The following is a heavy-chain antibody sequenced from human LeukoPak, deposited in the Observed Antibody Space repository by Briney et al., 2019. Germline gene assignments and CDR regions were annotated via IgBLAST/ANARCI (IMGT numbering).Heavy chain of an antibody. CDR2: MNPNSGNT. D-gene: IGHD3-22*01. Sequence: ASVKVSCKASGYTFTSYDINWVRQATGQGLEWMGWMNPNSGNTGYAQKLQGRVTMTRNTSISTAYMELSSLRSEDTAVYYCARVSGYDSSGYDWGQGTLVTVSS. J-gene: IGHJ4*02. CDR1: GYTFTSYD. V-gene: IGHV1-8*01. CDR3: ARVSGYDSSGYD.